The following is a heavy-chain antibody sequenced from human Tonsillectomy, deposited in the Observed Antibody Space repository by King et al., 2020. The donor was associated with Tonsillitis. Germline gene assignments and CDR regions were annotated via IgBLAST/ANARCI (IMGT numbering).Heavy chain of an antibody. CDR3: AREWVAGGDYYYVMDV. J-gene: IGHJ6*02. V-gene: IGHV3-21*01. CDR1: GFTFSSYS. Sequence: QLVQSGGGLVKPGGSLRLSCAASGFTFSSYSMNWVRQAPGKGLEWVSSISSSSSYIYYADSVKGRFTISRDNAKNSLYLQMNSLRAEDTAVYYCAREWVAGGDYYYVMDVWGQGTTVTVSS. D-gene: IGHD2-15*01. CDR2: ISSSSSYI.